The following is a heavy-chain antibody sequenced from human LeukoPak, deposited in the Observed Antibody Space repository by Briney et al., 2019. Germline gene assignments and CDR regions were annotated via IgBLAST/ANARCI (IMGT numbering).Heavy chain of an antibody. J-gene: IGHJ4*02. D-gene: IGHD3-10*01. CDR1: GDSISSSTYY. CDR3: ARVNGPPGVTYYFDY. V-gene: IGHV4-39*07. CDR2: IYHSGSP. Sequence: SETLSLTCTVSGDSISSSTYYWGWIRQPPGKGLEWIGSIYHSGSPYYNSSLTSRVTISVDTSKNQFSLKLSSVTAADTAVYYCARVNGPPGVTYYFDYWGQGTLVTVSS.